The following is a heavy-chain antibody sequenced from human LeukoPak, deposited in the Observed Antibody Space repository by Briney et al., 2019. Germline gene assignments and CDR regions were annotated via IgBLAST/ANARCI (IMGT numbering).Heavy chain of an antibody. J-gene: IGHJ6*04. Sequence: GGSLRLSCAASGFTFSNYAMTWVRQAAGKGLEWVSGITGSGGSTYYADSVKGRFTISRDNSNNTLYLQMNSLRAEDTAIYYCAKDSMGQWLSPYYYGMDVWGKGTTVTVSS. CDR3: AKDSMGQWLSPYYYGMDV. D-gene: IGHD6-19*01. V-gene: IGHV3-23*01. CDR2: ITGSGGST. CDR1: GFTFSNYA.